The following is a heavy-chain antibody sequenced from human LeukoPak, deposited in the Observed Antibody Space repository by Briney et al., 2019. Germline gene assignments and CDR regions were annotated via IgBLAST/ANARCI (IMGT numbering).Heavy chain of an antibody. CDR1: GFTFSSYG. D-gene: IGHD5-18*01. J-gene: IGHJ4*02. V-gene: IGHV3-33*06. CDR3: AKDLRGYSYGSFDY. CDR2: IWYDGSNK. Sequence: QAGGSLRLSCAASGFTFSSYGMHWVRQAPGKGLEWVAVIWYDGSNKYYADSVKGRFTISRDNSKNTLYLQMNSLRAEDTAVYYCAKDLRGYSYGSFDYWGQGTLVTVSS.